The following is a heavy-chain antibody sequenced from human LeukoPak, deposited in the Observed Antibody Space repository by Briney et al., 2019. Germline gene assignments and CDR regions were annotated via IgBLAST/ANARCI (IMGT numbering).Heavy chain of an antibody. J-gene: IGHJ1*01. V-gene: IGHV1-18*01. Sequence: ASVKVSCKASGYTFTSYGISWVRQAPGQGLEWMGWISAYNGNTNYAQKLQGRVTMTTDTSTSTAYMELRSLRSDDTAVYYCARDLNRSGYHSLPEYFQHWGQGTLVTVSS. D-gene: IGHD3-22*01. CDR3: ARDLNRSGYHSLPEYFQH. CDR1: GYTFTSYG. CDR2: ISAYNGNT.